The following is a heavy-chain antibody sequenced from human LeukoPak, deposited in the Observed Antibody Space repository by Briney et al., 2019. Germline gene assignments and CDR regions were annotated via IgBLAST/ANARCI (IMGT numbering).Heavy chain of an antibody. J-gene: IGHJ4*02. CDR2: INPNSGGT. V-gene: IGHV1-2*02. D-gene: IGHD6-6*01. Sequence: ASVKVSCKASGYTFAGYYMHWVRQAPGQGLEWMGWINPNSGGTNYAQKFQGRVTMTTDTSTSTAYMELRSLRSDDTAVYYCARRIAAHTSFDYWGQGTLVTVSS. CDR1: GYTFAGYY. CDR3: ARRIAAHTSFDY.